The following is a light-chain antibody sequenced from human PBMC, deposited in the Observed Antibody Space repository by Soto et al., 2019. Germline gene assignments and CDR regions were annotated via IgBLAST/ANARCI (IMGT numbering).Light chain of an antibody. CDR2: DAS. CDR1: QSISSW. CDR3: QQYNSYSWT. J-gene: IGKJ1*01. V-gene: IGKV1-5*01. Sequence: DIKMTKSPSTLSASVRDRVTITCRASQSISSWLAWYQQKPGKAPKLLIYDASSLESGVPSRFSGSGSGTEFTLTISSLQPDDFATYYCQQYNSYSWTFGQGTKVDI.